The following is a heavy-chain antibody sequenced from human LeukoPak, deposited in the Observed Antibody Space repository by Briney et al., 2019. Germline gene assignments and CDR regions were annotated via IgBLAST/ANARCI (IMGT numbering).Heavy chain of an antibody. CDR3: ARVPNSSSWYSSRYFDY. J-gene: IGHJ4*03. CDR1: GYTLTELS. Sequence: ASVKVSCKVSGYTLTELSMHWVRQAPGKGLEWMGWISAYNGNTNYAQKLQGRVTMTTDTSTSTAYMGLRSLRSDDTAVYYCARVPNSSSWYSSRYFDYWGQGTLVTVSS. D-gene: IGHD6-13*01. CDR2: ISAYNGNT. V-gene: IGHV1-18*01.